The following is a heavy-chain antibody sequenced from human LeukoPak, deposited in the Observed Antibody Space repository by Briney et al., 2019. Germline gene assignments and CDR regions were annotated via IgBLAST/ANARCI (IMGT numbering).Heavy chain of an antibody. V-gene: IGHV3-43D*03. CDR1: GFTFDDYA. Sequence: GGSLRLSCAASGFTFDDYAMHWVRQAPGKGLEWVSLISWDGGSTYYADSVKGRFTISRDNSKNSLYLQMNSLRAEDTALYYCAKSFEGYDILTGPDYWGQGTLVTVSS. CDR3: AKSFEGYDILTGPDY. D-gene: IGHD3-9*01. J-gene: IGHJ4*02. CDR2: ISWDGGST.